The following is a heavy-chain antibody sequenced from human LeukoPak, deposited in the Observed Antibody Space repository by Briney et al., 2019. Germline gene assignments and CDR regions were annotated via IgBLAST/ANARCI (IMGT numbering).Heavy chain of an antibody. D-gene: IGHD6-6*01. J-gene: IGHJ6*03. CDR3: ARTIAARPGGWYYYYYMDV. Sequence: GGSLRLSCAASGFTFSSYWMSWVRQAPGKGLEWVANIKQDGSEKYYVDSVKGRFTISRDNAKNSLYLQMNSLRAEDTALYYCARTIAARPGGWYYYYYMDVWGKGTTVTVSS. CDR1: GFTFSSYW. V-gene: IGHV3-7*03. CDR2: IKQDGSEK.